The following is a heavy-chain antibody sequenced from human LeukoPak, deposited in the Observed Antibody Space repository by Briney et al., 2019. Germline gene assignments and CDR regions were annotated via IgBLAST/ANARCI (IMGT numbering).Heavy chain of an antibody. V-gene: IGHV4-59*11. CDR2: IYYSGST. J-gene: IGHJ6*03. Sequence: SETLSLTCTVSGGSISSHYWSWIRQPPGKGLEWIGYIYYSGSTDYNPSLRGRVTISVDTSKNQSSLKLSSVTAADTAVYYCASSMGYYYMDVWGKGTTVTISS. D-gene: IGHD2-2*01. CDR3: ASSMGYYYMDV. CDR1: GGSISSHY.